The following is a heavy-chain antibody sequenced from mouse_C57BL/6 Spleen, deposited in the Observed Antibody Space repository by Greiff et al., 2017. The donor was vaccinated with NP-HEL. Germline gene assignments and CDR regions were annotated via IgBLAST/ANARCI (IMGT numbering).Heavy chain of an antibody. V-gene: IGHV5-17*01. J-gene: IGHJ2*01. CDR1: GFTFSDYG. Sequence: EVMLVESGGGLVKPGGSLKLSCAASGFTFSDYGMHWVRQAPEKGLEWVAYISSGSSTIYYAATVKGRFTISRDNAKNTLFLQMTSLRSEDTAMYYCARGGITTVVADYWGQGTTLTVSS. CDR2: ISSGSSTI. CDR3: ARGGITTVVADY. D-gene: IGHD1-1*01.